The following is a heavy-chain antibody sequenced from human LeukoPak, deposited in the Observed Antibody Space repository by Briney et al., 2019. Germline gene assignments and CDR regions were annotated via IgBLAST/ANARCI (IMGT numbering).Heavy chain of an antibody. CDR3: ARDNSPPGYCSGGSCFGFDWHAFDI. Sequence: GGSLRLSCAASGFTFSSYWMHWVRQAPGKGLVWVSRINSDGSSTSYADSVKGRFTISRDNAENTLYLQMNSLRAEDTAVYYCARDNSPPGYCSGGSCFGFDWHAFDIWGQGTMVTVSS. CDR1: GFTFSSYW. D-gene: IGHD2-15*01. V-gene: IGHV3-74*01. J-gene: IGHJ3*02. CDR2: INSDGSST.